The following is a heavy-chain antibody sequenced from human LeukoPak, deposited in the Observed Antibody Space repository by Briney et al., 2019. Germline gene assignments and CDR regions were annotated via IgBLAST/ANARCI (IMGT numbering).Heavy chain of an antibody. Sequence: SETLSLTCTVSGGSISSSTYYWGWIRQPPGKGLEWIGSIFFSGTTHFNPSLKSRVTMSVDTSKNQFSLKLTSVTAADTAVYYCVRLAPERSANGEGDYWGQGTLVTVSS. CDR2: IFFSGTT. J-gene: IGHJ4*02. CDR3: VRLAPERSANGEGDY. CDR1: GGSISSSTYY. V-gene: IGHV4-39*01.